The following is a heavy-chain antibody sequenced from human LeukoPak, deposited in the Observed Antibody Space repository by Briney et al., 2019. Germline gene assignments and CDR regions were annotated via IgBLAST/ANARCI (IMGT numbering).Heavy chain of an antibody. CDR3: AKDRYSSGCLSY. CDR2: ISGSGGST. Sequence: GGSLRLSCAASGFTFSSYAMSWVRQAPGKGLEWVSAISGSGGSTYYADSVKGRFTISRDNSKNTLYLQMNSLRAEDTALYYCAKDRYSSGCLSYWGQGTLVTVSS. V-gene: IGHV3-23*01. CDR1: GFTFSSYA. J-gene: IGHJ4*02. D-gene: IGHD6-19*01.